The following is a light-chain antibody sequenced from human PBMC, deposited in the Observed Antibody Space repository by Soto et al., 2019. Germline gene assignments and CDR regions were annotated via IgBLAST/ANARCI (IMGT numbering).Light chain of an antibody. CDR1: QSVSSSY. J-gene: IGKJ2*01. Sequence: EIVLTQSPGTLSLSPGERATLSCRASQSVSSSYLAWYQQKPGQAPRLLIYGASSRATGIPDRFSGSGSGTDFTLTSSRREPEDFAVYYCQQYGSSGYTFGQGTKLEIK. CDR2: GAS. CDR3: QQYGSSGYT. V-gene: IGKV3-20*01.